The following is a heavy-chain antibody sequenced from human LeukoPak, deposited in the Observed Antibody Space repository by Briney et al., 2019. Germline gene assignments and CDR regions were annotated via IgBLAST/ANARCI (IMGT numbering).Heavy chain of an antibody. Sequence: GGSLRLSCAASGFTFSSYAMSWVRQAPGKGLEWVSAISGSGGSTYYADSAKGRFTISRDNSKNTLYLQMNSLRAEDTAVYYCASSYDSSGYYQYYFDYWGQGTLVTVSS. CDR3: ASSYDSSGYYQYYFDY. D-gene: IGHD3-22*01. CDR2: ISGSGGST. V-gene: IGHV3-23*01. J-gene: IGHJ4*02. CDR1: GFTFSSYA.